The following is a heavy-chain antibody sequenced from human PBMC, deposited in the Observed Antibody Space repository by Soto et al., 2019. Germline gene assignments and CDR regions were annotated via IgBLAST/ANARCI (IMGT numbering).Heavy chain of an antibody. J-gene: IGHJ5*02. CDR2: INPNSGAT. Sequence: ASVKVSCKASGYTFTGYFIHWVRQAPGQGLEWMGWINPNSGATKYAQKFQGRVTMTRDTSISTAYMELTLLRSDDTAIYYCARGGGAILAPLPWGEGTLVTVSS. CDR3: ARGGGAILAPLP. D-gene: IGHD3-10*01. V-gene: IGHV1-2*02. CDR1: GYTFTGYF.